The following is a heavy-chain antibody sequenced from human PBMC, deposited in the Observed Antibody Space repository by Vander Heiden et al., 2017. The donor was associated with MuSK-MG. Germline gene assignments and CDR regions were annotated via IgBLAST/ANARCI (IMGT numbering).Heavy chain of an antibody. CDR1: DFTFSSYS. J-gene: IGHJ3*02. CDR3: ARVAAAGFLDAFDI. Sequence: EVQLVESGGGLVKPGGSLRLSCAASDFTFSSYSMNWVRQAPGKGLEWVSSISSSSSYIYYADSVKGRFTISRDNAKNSLYLQMNSLRAEDTAVYYCARVAAAGFLDAFDIWGQGTMVTVSS. V-gene: IGHV3-21*01. D-gene: IGHD6-13*01. CDR2: ISSSSSYI.